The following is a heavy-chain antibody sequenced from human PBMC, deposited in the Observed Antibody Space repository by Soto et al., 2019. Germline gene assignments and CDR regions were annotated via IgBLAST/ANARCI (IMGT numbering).Heavy chain of an antibody. CDR3: ARVFGRGGYYSVGYFDY. J-gene: IGHJ4*02. CDR1: GYTFTSYG. Sequence: QVQLVQSGAEVKKPGASVKVSCKASGYTFTSYGISWVRQAPGQGLEWMGWISAYNGNTNYAQKLQGRVTMTTDTSTRTAYMELRSLRSDDTAVYYCARVFGRGGYYSVGYFDYWGQGTLVTVSS. D-gene: IGHD3-22*01. V-gene: IGHV1-18*01. CDR2: ISAYNGNT.